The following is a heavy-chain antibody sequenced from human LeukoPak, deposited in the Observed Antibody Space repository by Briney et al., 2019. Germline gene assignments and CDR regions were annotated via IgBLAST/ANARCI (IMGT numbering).Heavy chain of an antibody. CDR3: ARDLAWGAFDY. CDR2: IIISGGST. D-gene: IGHD7-27*01. Sequence: GGSLRLSCAASGFTISSHAMSWVRQAPGKGLEWVSGIIISGGSTYYADSVKGRFTISRDNSKNTLSLQMNSLRVEDTAVYYYARDLAWGAFDYWGQGTLVTVSS. J-gene: IGHJ4*02. CDR1: GFTISSHA. V-gene: IGHV3-23*01.